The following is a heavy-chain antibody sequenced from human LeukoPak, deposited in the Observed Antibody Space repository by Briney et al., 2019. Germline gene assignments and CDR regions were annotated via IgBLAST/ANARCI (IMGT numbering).Heavy chain of an antibody. Sequence: ASVKVSCKASGYAFTSYGISWVRQAPGQGLEWMGWISAYNGNTNYAQKLQGRVTMTTDTSTSTAYMELRSLRSDDTAVYYCAREGLRDYYDSSGYPKFDYWGQGTLVTVSS. D-gene: IGHD3-22*01. CDR3: AREGLRDYYDSSGYPKFDY. CDR1: GYAFTSYG. V-gene: IGHV1-18*01. CDR2: ISAYNGNT. J-gene: IGHJ4*02.